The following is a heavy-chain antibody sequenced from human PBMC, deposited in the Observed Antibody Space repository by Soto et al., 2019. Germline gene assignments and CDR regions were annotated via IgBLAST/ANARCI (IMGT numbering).Heavy chain of an antibody. CDR1: GYTFTGYY. CDR2: INPNSGGT. Sequence: ASVKVSCKASGYTFTGYYMHWVRQAPGQGLEWMGWINPNSGGTNYAQKFQGRVTMTRDTSISTAYTELSRLRSDDTAVYYCARVSSSRGWFDPWGQGTLVTVSS. J-gene: IGHJ5*02. V-gene: IGHV1-2*02. D-gene: IGHD6-13*01. CDR3: ARVSSSRGWFDP.